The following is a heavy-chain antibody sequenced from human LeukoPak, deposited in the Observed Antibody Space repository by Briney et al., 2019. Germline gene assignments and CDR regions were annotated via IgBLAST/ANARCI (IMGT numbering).Heavy chain of an antibody. Sequence: QPGGSLRLSCAASGFTFSSYEMNWVRQAPGKGLEWVSYISGSGSTIYYADSVKGRFTISRDNAKNSLYLQMNSLRAEDTALYYCVRDDSSGYYPDYWGQGTLVTVSS. CDR2: ISGSGSTI. CDR1: GFTFSSYE. J-gene: IGHJ4*02. D-gene: IGHD3-22*01. V-gene: IGHV3-48*03. CDR3: VRDDSSGYYPDY.